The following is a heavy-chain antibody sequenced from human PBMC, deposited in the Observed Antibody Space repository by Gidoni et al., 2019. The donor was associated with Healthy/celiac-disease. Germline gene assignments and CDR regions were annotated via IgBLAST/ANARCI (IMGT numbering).Heavy chain of an antibody. CDR1: GGSFSGYY. Sequence: QVQLQQWGAGLLKPSETLSLTCAVYGGSFSGYYWSWIRQPPGKGLEWIGEIHHSGSTNYNPSLKSRVTISVDTSKNQFSLKLSSVTAADTAVYYCASRVLLWFGDDAFDIWGQGTMVTVSS. V-gene: IGHV4-34*01. CDR3: ASRVLLWFGDDAFDI. CDR2: IHHSGST. D-gene: IGHD3-10*01. J-gene: IGHJ3*02.